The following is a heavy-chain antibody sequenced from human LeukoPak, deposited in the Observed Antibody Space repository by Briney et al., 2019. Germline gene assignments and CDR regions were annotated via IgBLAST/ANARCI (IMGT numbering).Heavy chain of an antibody. Sequence: ASVKVSCKASGYTFTGYYMHWVRQAPGRGLEWMGWINPNSGGTNYAQKFQGRVTMTRDTSISTAYMELSRLRSDDTAVYYCARRLRITMIVVVNDAFDIWGQGTMVTVSS. J-gene: IGHJ3*02. CDR3: ARRLRITMIVVVNDAFDI. D-gene: IGHD3-22*01. CDR1: GYTFTGYY. CDR2: INPNSGGT. V-gene: IGHV1-2*02.